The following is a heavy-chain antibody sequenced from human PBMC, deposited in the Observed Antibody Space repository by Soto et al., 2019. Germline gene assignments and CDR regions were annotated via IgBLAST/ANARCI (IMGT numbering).Heavy chain of an antibody. V-gene: IGHV4-59*01. CDR2: IYYSGST. CDR1: GGSISSYY. CDR3: ARGQHSECYFDY. D-gene: IGHD3-3*02. Sequence: SETLSLTCTVSGGSISSYYWSWIRQPPGKGLEWIGYIYYSGSTNYNPSLKSRVTISVDTSKNQFSLKLSSVTAADTAVYYCARGQHSECYFDYWGQGTLVTVSS. J-gene: IGHJ4*02.